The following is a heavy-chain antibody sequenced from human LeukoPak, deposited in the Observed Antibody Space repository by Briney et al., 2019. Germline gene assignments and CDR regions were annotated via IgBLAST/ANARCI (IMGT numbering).Heavy chain of an antibody. Sequence: ASVKVSCKASGFTFSSYAMHWVRQAPGQRLEWMGWINAGNGNTKYSQRFQGRVTITRDTSASTVYMELSSLRSEDTAVYYCARGRTDAFDIWGQGTMVTVSS. CDR3: ARGRTDAFDI. V-gene: IGHV1-3*01. CDR1: GFTFSSYA. J-gene: IGHJ3*02. CDR2: INAGNGNT.